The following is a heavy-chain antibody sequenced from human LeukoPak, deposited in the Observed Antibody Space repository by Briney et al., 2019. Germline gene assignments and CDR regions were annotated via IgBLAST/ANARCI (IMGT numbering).Heavy chain of an antibody. CDR2: MNPNSGNT. D-gene: IGHD3-3*01. V-gene: IGHV1-8*01. CDR1: GYTFTSYD. J-gene: IGHJ5*02. Sequence: ASVKVSRKASGYTFTSYDINWVRQATGQGLEWMGWMNPNSGNTGYAQKFQGRVTMTRNTSISTAYMELSSLRSEDTAVYYCARRLGITIFGVVIIRRNWFDPWGQGTLVTVSS. CDR3: ARRLGITIFGVVIIRRNWFDP.